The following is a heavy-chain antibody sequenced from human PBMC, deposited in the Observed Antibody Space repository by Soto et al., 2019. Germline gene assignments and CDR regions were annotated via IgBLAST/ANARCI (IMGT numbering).Heavy chain of an antibody. CDR2: INAGNGNT. V-gene: IGHV1-3*05. D-gene: IGHD2-21*02. CDR1: GYTFTSYA. Sequence: QVQLVQSGAAEKKPGASVKVSCKASGYTFTSYAMHWVRQAPGQRLEWMGWINAGNGNTKYSQKFQGRVTITRDTSASTAYMELSSLRSEDTAVYYCARSIVVVTALDSWGQGTLVTVSS. CDR3: ARSIVVVTALDS. J-gene: IGHJ4*02.